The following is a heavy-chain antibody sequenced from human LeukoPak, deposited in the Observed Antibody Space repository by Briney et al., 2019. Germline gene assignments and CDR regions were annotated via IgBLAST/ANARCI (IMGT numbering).Heavy chain of an antibody. CDR3: AKDYCSSTSCYFDF. D-gene: IGHD2-2*01. CDR1: GFIFSNSA. J-gene: IGHJ4*02. CDR2: ISGSGGNK. V-gene: IGHV3-23*01. Sequence: GGSLRLSCAASGFIFSNSAMNWVRQAPGKGLEWVSGISGSGGNKNYADSVKGRFTISRDNSKNTLYLQMNSLGAEDRALYYCAKDYCSSTSCYFDFWGQGTLVTVSS.